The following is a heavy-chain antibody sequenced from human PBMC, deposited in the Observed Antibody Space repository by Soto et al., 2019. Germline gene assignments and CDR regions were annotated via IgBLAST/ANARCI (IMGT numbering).Heavy chain of an antibody. CDR3: AKGSRRAGTGTYYYYYYMDV. CDR1: GFTFSSYA. J-gene: IGHJ6*03. CDR2: ISGSGGST. D-gene: IGHD6-13*01. Sequence: GGSLRLSCAASGFTFSSYAMSWVRQAPGKGLEWVSAISGSGGSTYYADSVKGRFTISRDNSKNTLYLQMNSLRAEDTAVYYCAKGSRRAGTGTYYYYYYMDVWGKGTTVTVSS. V-gene: IGHV3-23*01.